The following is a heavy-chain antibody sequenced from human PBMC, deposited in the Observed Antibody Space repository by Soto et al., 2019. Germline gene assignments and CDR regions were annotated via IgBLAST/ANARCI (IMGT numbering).Heavy chain of an antibody. J-gene: IGHJ6*02. V-gene: IGHV3-21*01. CDR2: ISRSSINI. Sequence: EVQLVESGGGLVKPGGALRLSCAASGFTLSNDTMEWVRQAPGKGLHWLASISRSSINIFYADSVKGRFTVSRDNANNILYLQINSLSAEDTAIYYCARDLNVAASNSDFYYGMDVWGQGTTVTVSS. D-gene: IGHD6-19*01. CDR1: GFTLSNDT. CDR3: ARDLNVAASNSDFYYGMDV.